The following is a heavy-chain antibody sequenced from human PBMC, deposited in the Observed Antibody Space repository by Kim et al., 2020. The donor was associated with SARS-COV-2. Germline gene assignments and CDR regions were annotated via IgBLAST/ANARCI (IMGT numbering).Heavy chain of an antibody. CDR3: ASDLRARPLRFELA. J-gene: IGHJ5*02. Sequence: SVKVSCKASGGTFSSYAISWVRQAPGQGLEWMGGIIPIFGTANYAQKFQGRVTITADESTSTAYMELSSLRSEDTAVYYCASDLRARPLRFELAWGQGTLVTVSS. CDR1: GGTFSSYA. CDR2: IIPIFGTA. V-gene: IGHV1-69*13. D-gene: IGHD3-10*01.